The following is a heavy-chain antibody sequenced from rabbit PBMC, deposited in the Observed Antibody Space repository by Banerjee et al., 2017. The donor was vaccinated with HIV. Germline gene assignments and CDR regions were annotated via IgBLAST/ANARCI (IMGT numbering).Heavy chain of an antibody. Sequence: QSLEESGGDLVKPAASLTLTCTASGFSFSSSYYMCWVRQAPGKGLEWIGCIYTGNGNTYYASWAKGRFTISETSSTTVTLQMTSLTAADTATYFCARGTGSYGTRLDLWGPGTLVTVS. V-gene: IGHV1S40*01. CDR2: IYTGNGNT. CDR3: ARGTGSYGTRLDL. J-gene: IGHJ3*01. CDR1: GFSFSSSYY. D-gene: IGHD3-1*01.